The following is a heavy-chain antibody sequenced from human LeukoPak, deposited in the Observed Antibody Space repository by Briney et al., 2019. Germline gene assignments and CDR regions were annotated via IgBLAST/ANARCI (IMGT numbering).Heavy chain of an antibody. Sequence: GGSLRLSCAASGFTFSTYGMHWVRQAPGKGLDWVAFIWYDGNEKHYADSAKGRFTISRDNSQNTLYLHMSSLRAEDTALYYCARVSDISVAAYFDYWGQGTLVTVSS. D-gene: IGHD6-19*01. CDR3: ARVSDISVAAYFDY. J-gene: IGHJ4*02. CDR2: IWYDGNEK. V-gene: IGHV3-33*01. CDR1: GFTFSTYG.